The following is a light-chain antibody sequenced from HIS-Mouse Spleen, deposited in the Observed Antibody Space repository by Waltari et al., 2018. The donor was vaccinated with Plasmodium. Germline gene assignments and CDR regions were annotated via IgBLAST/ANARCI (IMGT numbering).Light chain of an antibody. J-gene: IGLJ2*01. CDR3: NSRDSSGNHLV. CDR2: GKN. Sequence: SSELTQDPAVSVALGQTVRITCQGDSLRSYYASWYQQKPGQAPVLVIYGKNNRPSWIPDRFSGSSLGNTASLTITGAQAEDEADYYCNSRDSSGNHLVFGGGTKLTVL. V-gene: IGLV3-19*01. CDR1: SLRSYY.